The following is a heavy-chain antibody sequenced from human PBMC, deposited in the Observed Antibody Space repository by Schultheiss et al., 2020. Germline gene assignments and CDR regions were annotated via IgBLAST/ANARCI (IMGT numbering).Heavy chain of an antibody. CDR1: GFTFSGYG. CDR2: ISGSGGST. V-gene: IGHV3-23*01. D-gene: IGHD3-16*01. CDR3: ARGRGPTYFDY. J-gene: IGHJ4*02. Sequence: GGSLRLSCAASGFTFSGYGMHWVRQAPGKGLEWVSGISGSGGSTHYADSVKGRFTISRDNSKNTLYLQMNSLRAEDTAVYYCARGRGPTYFDYWGQGTLVTVSS.